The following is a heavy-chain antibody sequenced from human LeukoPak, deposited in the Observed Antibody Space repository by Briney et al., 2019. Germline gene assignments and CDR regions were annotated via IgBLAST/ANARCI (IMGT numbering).Heavy chain of an antibody. Sequence: ASVKVSCKASGDTFSSYAISWVRQDPGQGLEWMGWINPNSGGTNYAQKFEGRVTMTRDTSISTAYMELSRLRSDDTAVYYCARAYYDILTGYYHYYYYMDVWGKGTTVTVSS. CDR3: ARAYYDILTGYYHYYYYMDV. CDR1: GDTFSSYA. V-gene: IGHV1-2*02. CDR2: INPNSGGT. J-gene: IGHJ6*03. D-gene: IGHD3-9*01.